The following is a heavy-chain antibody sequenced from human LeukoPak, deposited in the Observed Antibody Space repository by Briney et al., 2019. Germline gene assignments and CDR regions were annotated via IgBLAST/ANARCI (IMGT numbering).Heavy chain of an antibody. CDR1: GESFSAYF. CDR3: ARGSSFDGYCSAGACDAGYYDS. D-gene: IGHD2-15*01. V-gene: IGHV4-34*01. J-gene: IGHJ4*02. Sequence: TSETLSLTCAVYGESFSAYFWNWIRQAPGEPLEYIGEINHRGSSHYNPSLKTRVTLSVDTSKNQFSLKLTSVTAADTAVYFCARGSSFDGYCSAGACDAGYYDSWGQGTPVTVSS. CDR2: INHRGSS.